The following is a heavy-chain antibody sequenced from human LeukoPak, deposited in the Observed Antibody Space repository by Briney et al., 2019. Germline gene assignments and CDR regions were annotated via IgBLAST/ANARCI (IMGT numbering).Heavy chain of an antibody. J-gene: IGHJ4*02. CDR2: IGPTGTDR. CDR1: GFTFSSCG. D-gene: IGHD1-1*01. V-gene: IGHV3-21*01. CDR3: AREFTTGPY. Sequence: PGGSLRLSCAASGFTFSSCGFNWVRQAPGKGLEWVSSIGPTGTDRYDADSVRGRFTISRDNAKNSMYLQMDSLRDEDTAVYYCAREFTTGPYWGQGTLVTVSS.